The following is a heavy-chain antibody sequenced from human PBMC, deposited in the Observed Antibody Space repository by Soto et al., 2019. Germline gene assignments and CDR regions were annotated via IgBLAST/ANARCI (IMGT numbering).Heavy chain of an antibody. CDR2: IYYSGST. CDR3: AGSYIDHLNWFDP. J-gene: IGHJ5*02. V-gene: IGHV4-59*01. Sequence: SETLSLTCTVSGGSISSYFWSRIRQPPGKGLEWIGYIYYSGSTNYNPSLKSRVTISVGTSKNQFSLKLSSVTAADTAVYYCAGSYIDHLNWFDPWGQGTLVTVSS. CDR1: GGSISSYF. D-gene: IGHD2-2*02.